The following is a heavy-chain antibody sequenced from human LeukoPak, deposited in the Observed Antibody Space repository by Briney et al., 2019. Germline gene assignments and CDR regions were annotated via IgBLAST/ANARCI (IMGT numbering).Heavy chain of an antibody. J-gene: IGHJ4*02. CDR3: TTGGTVTFDY. Sequence: RSGGSLRLSCAASGFTFSDYYMSWIRQAPGKGLEWVGRIKSKTDGGTTDYAAPVKGRFTISRDDSKNTLYLQMNSLKTEDTAVYYCTTGGTVTFDYWGQGTLVTVSS. D-gene: IGHD4-17*01. V-gene: IGHV3-15*01. CDR2: IKSKTDGGTT. CDR1: GFTFSDYY.